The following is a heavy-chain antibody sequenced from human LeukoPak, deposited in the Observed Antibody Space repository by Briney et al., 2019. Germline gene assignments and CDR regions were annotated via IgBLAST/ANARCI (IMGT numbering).Heavy chain of an antibody. CDR1: GYTFTGYY. V-gene: IGHV1-2*02. CDR3: ARDRARIVVVTTVALWFAR. Sequence: ASVKLSCNASGYTFTGYYIHWVRQGHGQGHERVRWFHPNSGGTNYAQKFQGRVTMTRDTSTSTAYIEMSRLRSDDTAVYYCARDRARIVVVTTVALWFARCGEGFPVTVSS. D-gene: IGHD3-22*01. CDR2: FHPNSGGT. J-gene: IGHJ5*02.